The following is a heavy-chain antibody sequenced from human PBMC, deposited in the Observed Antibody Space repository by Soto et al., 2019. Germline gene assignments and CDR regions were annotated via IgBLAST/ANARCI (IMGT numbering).Heavy chain of an antibody. V-gene: IGHV5-51*01. D-gene: IGHD6-19*01. J-gene: IGHJ6*02. CDR3: ARSSKQWLVNYYYYCMDV. Sequence: EVQLVQSGAEVKKPGESLKISCKGSGYSFTSYWIGWVRQMPGKGLEWMGIISPGDSDTRYSPSFQGQVTISADKSISTAYLQWSSLKASDTAMYYCARSSKQWLVNYYYYCMDVWGQGTTVTFSS. CDR2: ISPGDSDT. CDR1: GYSFTSYW.